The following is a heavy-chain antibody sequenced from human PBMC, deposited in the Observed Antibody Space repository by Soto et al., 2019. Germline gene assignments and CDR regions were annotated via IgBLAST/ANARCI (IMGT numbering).Heavy chain of an antibody. J-gene: IGHJ4*02. CDR2: IYYSGST. Sequence: ETLSLTCTVPGGSISSYYWSWIRQPPGKGLEWIGYIYYSGSTNYNPSLKSRVTISVDTSKNQFSLKLSSVTAADTAVYYCARRWGRTFDYWGQGTLVTVSS. CDR1: GGSISSYY. D-gene: IGHD7-27*01. CDR3: ARRWGRTFDY. V-gene: IGHV4-59*08.